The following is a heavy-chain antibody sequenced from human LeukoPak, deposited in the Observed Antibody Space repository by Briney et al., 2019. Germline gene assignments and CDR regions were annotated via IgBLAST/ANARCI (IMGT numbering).Heavy chain of an antibody. Sequence: PGGSLRLSCAASEFTFSRYGMHWVRQAPGKGLEWVAVVSYDEKTIFYADSLKGRFTVSRDNSKNTVYLQMNSLRDEDTAVYYCAREKQSGGTPFDYWGQGSLVTVSS. CDR2: VSYDEKTI. D-gene: IGHD1-26*01. CDR1: EFTFSRYG. CDR3: AREKQSGGTPFDY. V-gene: IGHV3-30*19. J-gene: IGHJ4*02.